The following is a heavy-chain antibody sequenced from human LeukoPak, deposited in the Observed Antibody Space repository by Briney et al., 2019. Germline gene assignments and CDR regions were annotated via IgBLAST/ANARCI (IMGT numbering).Heavy chain of an antibody. CDR3: ARRMAPSFYDY. D-gene: IGHD5-24*01. CDR2: IDYSGST. Sequence: SETLSLTCTVSGGSISSSSYYWGWIRQPPGKGLEWIGSIDYSGSTYYNPSLKSRVTISVDTSKNQFSLKLSSVTAADTAVYYCARRMAPSFYDYWGQGTLVTVSS. J-gene: IGHJ4*02. CDR1: GGSISSSSYY. V-gene: IGHV4-39*07.